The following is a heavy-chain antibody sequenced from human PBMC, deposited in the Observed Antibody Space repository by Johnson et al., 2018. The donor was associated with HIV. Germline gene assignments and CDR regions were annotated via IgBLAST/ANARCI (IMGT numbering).Heavy chain of an antibody. CDR2: IYSGGST. D-gene: IGHD3-3*01. CDR3: ARNPIRDFWSGSGDAFDI. V-gene: IGHV3-66*01. CDR1: GFTVSGNY. J-gene: IGHJ3*02. Sequence: VQLVESGGGLVQPGGSLRLSYAASGFTVSGNYMSWVRQAPGKGLEWVSIIYSGGSTFYADSVKGRFTISRDNSKNTLYLQMNSLRAEDTALYYCARNPIRDFWSGSGDAFDIWGQGTMVTVSS.